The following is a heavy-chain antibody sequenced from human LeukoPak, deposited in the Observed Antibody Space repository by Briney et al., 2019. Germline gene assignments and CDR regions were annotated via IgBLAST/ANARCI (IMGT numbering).Heavy chain of an antibody. J-gene: IGHJ4*02. CDR2: ISGSGGST. D-gene: IGHD3-10*01. V-gene: IGHV3-23*01. CDR1: GLTFSSYA. CDR3: AKNTITMVRGTPADY. Sequence: GGSLRLSCAASGLTFSSYAMSWVRQAPGKGLEWVSAISGSGGSTYYADSVKGRFTISRDNSKNTLYLQMNSLRAEDTAVYYCAKNTITMVRGTPADYWGQGTLVTVSS.